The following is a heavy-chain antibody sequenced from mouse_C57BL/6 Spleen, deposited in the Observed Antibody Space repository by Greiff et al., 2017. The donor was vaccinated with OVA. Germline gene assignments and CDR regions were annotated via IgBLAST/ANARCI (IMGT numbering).Heavy chain of an antibody. V-gene: IGHV1-53*01. J-gene: IGHJ2*01. Sequence: QVQLQQPGPELVKPGASVKLSCKASGYTFTSYWMHWVKQRPGQGLEWIGNINPSNGGTNYNEKFKSKATLTVDKYSSTAYMQLSSLTSEDSAVYYCARETDYYGSSHYFDYWGQGTTLTVSS. CDR3: ARETDYYGSSHYFDY. D-gene: IGHD1-1*01. CDR1: GYTFTSYW. CDR2: INPSNGGT.